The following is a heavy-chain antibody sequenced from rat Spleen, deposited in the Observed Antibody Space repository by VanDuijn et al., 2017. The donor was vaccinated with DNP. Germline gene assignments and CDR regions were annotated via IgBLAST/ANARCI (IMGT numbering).Heavy chain of an antibody. CDR2: IWGDGST. V-gene: IGHV2-13*01. J-gene: IGHJ2*01. CDR1: GFSLINYG. Sequence: QVQLRESGPGLVQPSQTLSLTCNVSGFSLINYGVSWVRQSPGKGLEWMGIIWGDGSTNYNSALKSRLSISRDTSKSQVFLKMNSLQTEDTGTYYCARANSGYFDYWGQGVMVTVSS. CDR3: ARANSGYFDY. D-gene: IGHD4-3*01.